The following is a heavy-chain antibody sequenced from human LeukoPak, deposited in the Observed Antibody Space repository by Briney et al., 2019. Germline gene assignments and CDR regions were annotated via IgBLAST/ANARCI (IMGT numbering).Heavy chain of an antibody. V-gene: IGHV1-18*04. J-gene: IGHJ6*03. CDR3: ARDFNYMDV. CDR2: ISAYNGNT. Sequence: ASVKVSCKASGYTFTGYHVHWLRQAPGQGLEWMGWISAYNGNTNYAQKLQGRVTMTTDTSTSTAYMELRSLRSDDTAVYYCARDFNYMDVWGKGTTVTISS. CDR1: GYTFTGYH.